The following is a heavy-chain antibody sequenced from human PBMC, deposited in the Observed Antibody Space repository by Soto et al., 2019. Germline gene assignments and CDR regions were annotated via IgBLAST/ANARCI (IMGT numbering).Heavy chain of an antibody. CDR1: DESFSDYY. V-gene: IGHV4-34*01. D-gene: IGHD2-15*01. CDR2: INHSGIT. Sequence: HVDLQQWGAGLLKPSETLSLTCAVYDESFSDYYWGWIRQPPGKGLEWIGEINHSGITNYRPSLMSNVYISVYTSKNQLSLRLRSVTAAATAVYYCGRAGGKPYLADYWGQGTLVAVSS. J-gene: IGHJ4*02. CDR3: GRAGGKPYLADY.